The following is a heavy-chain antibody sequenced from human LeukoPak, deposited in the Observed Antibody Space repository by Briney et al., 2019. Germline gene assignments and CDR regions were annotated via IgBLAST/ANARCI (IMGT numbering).Heavy chain of an antibody. V-gene: IGHV4-61*02. CDR2: IYTSGST. J-gene: IGHJ4*02. CDR3: AREVPAATDFDY. D-gene: IGHD2-2*01. Sequence: SQTLSLTCTVSGGSISSDNYYWSWIRQPAGKGLEWIGRIYTSGSTNYNPSLKSRVTISVDTSKNQFSLKLNSVTAADTAVYYCAREVPAATDFDYWGQGTLVTVSS. CDR1: GGSISSDNYY.